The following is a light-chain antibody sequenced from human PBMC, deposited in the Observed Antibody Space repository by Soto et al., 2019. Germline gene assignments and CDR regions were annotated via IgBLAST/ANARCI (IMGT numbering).Light chain of an antibody. CDR2: EVS. J-gene: IGLJ2*01. CDR1: SSDIGAYNY. CDR3: NSITGSDNP. V-gene: IGLV2-8*01. Sequence: QSALTQPPSASGSPGQSVTISCTGTSSDIGAYNYVSWYQQHPGKAPKLIIYEVSQRPSGVPDRFSGSKSGNTASLTVSGLPPWEEACYYRNSITGSDNPFGGGTKLTVL.